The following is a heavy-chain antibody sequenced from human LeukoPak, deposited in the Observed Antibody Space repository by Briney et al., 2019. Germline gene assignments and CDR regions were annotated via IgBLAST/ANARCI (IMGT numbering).Heavy chain of an antibody. Sequence: DSVKVSCKASGYTFTGYYMHWVRQAPGQGLEWMGWINSYSGGTLYTQKFQGGVSMTRDTSVSTAYMELSRLKSDDTAVYFCARAVRSRGPTNFDYWGQGTPVTVSP. CDR3: ARAVRSRGPTNFDY. V-gene: IGHV1-2*02. D-gene: IGHD3-10*01. CDR1: GYTFTGYY. CDR2: INSYSGGT. J-gene: IGHJ4*02.